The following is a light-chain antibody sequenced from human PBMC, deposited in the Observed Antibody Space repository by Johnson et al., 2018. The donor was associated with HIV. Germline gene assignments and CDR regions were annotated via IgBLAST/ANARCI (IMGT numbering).Light chain of an antibody. Sequence: QSVLTQPPSASGTPGQRVTISCSGSISNIGSNTVNWYQRLPGTAPKLLIYKNNQRPSGVPDRFSGSKSGTSATLGITGLQTGDEADYYCGTWDSSLSAPYVFGTGTKVTVL. CDR2: KNN. CDR3: GTWDSSLSAPYV. V-gene: IGLV1-44*01. J-gene: IGLJ1*01. CDR1: ISNIGSNT.